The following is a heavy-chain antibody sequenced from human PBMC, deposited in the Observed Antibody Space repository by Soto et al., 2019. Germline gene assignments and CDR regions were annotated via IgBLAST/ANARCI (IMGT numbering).Heavy chain of an antibody. CDR2: ISSTTNYI. CDR3: ARESEDLTSNFDY. V-gene: IGHV3-21*06. J-gene: IGHJ4*02. Sequence: PGGSLIRSCAASGFTFTRYSMNWVRQAPGKGLEWVSSISSTTNYIYYGNSMKGRFTISRDNAKNSLYLEMNSLRAEDTAVYYCARESEDLTSNFDYWGQGPLVTVSS. CDR1: GFTFTRYS.